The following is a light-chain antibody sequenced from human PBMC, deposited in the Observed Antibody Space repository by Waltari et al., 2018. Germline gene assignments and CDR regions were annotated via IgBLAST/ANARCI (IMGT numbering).Light chain of an antibody. CDR1: SSHIGCYDL. CDR2: EVS. CDR3: CSYAGNSIYV. J-gene: IGLJ1*01. Sequence: QSALTPPASVSGPPGQSITISCRGPSSHIGCYDLATRYQHHPGKAPKLMIVEVSQRPSGVSNRFSGSKSGNTASLTISGLQAEDEADYHCCSYAGNSIYVFGTGTKVTVL. V-gene: IGLV2-23*02.